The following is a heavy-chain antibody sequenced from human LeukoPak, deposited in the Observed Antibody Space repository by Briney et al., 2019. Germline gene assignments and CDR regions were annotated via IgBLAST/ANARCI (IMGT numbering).Heavy chain of an antibody. CDR3: ARVFSITLVRGAANWFDP. CDR2: ISFSGSA. Sequence: SETLSLTCTVSGGSISSSNDFWAWIRQPPGKGLEWIGRISFSGSAYYNPSLKSRVAISVDTSRNQFSLKLSSVTAADTAVYYCARVFSITLVRGAANWFDPWGQGTLVTVSS. D-gene: IGHD3-10*01. CDR1: GGSISSSNDF. V-gene: IGHV4-39*01. J-gene: IGHJ5*02.